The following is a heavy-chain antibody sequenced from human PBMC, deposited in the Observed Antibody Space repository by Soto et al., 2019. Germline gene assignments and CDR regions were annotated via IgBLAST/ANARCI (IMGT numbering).Heavy chain of an antibody. V-gene: IGHV1-69*13. CDR1: GGTFSSYA. CDR2: IIPIFGTA. CDR3: ARPASHEDDYCNYGVGYYYYGMDV. D-gene: IGHD4-4*01. Sequence: SVKVSCKASGGTFSSYAISWVRQAPGQGLEWMGGIIPIFGTANYAQKFQGRVTITADESTSTAYMELSSLRSEDTAVYYCARPASHEDDYCNYGVGYYYYGMDVWGQGTKVTGSS. J-gene: IGHJ6*02.